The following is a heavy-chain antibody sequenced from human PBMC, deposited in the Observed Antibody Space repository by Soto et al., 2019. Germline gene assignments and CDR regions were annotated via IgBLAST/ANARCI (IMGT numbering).Heavy chain of an antibody. J-gene: IGHJ4*02. CDR2: ISSSSSYI. CDR1: GFTFSSYS. CDR3: ARDLRTAAYYYDSSGYYVL. V-gene: IGHV3-21*01. Sequence: VGSLRLSCAASGFTFSSYSMNWVRQAPGKGLEWVSSISSSSSYIYYADSVKGRFTISRDNAKNSLYLQMNSLRAEDTAVYYCARDLRTAAYYYDSSGYYVLWGQGTLVPASS. D-gene: IGHD3-22*01.